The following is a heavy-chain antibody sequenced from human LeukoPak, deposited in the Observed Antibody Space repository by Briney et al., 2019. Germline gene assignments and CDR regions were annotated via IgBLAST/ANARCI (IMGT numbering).Heavy chain of an antibody. CDR2: IKKDGSEK. J-gene: IGHJ4*02. Sequence: GGSLRLSCAASGFTFSRYWMSWVRQAPGKGLEWVANIKKDGSEKNCLDSVKGRFTISRDNSKNTLYLQMNSLRAEDTAVYYCAKGTMTTVTRFDYWGQGTLVTVSS. CDR1: GFTFSRYW. D-gene: IGHD4-17*01. V-gene: IGHV3-7*03. CDR3: AKGTMTTVTRFDY.